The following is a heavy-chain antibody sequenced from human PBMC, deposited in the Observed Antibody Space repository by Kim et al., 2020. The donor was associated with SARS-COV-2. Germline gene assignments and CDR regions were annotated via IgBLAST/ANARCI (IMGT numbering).Heavy chain of an antibody. CDR3: ARDKPSSDYDILTGCPSRYYYYGMDV. CDR2: IYSGGST. CDR1: GFTVSSNY. V-gene: IGHV3-53*01. Sequence: GGSLRLSCAASGFTVSSNYMSWVRQAPGKGLEWVSVIYSGGSTYYADSVKGRFTISRDNSKNTLYLQMNSLRAEDTAVYYCARDKPSSDYDILTGCPSRYYYYGMDVWGQGTTVTVSS. D-gene: IGHD3-9*01. J-gene: IGHJ6*02.